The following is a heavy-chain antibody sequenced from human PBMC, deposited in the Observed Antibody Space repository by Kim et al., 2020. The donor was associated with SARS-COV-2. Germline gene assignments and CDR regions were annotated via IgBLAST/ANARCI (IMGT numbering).Heavy chain of an antibody. Sequence: AAPGKGRFTISRDDSKNTLYVEMNSLKIEDTAVYYCTAPAGNYGNYGLDVWGQGTTVTVSS. CDR3: TAPAGNYGNYGLDV. J-gene: IGHJ6*02. V-gene: IGHV3-15*01. D-gene: IGHD4-17*01.